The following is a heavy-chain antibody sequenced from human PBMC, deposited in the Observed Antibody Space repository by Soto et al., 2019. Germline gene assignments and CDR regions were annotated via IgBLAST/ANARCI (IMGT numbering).Heavy chain of an antibody. V-gene: IGHV4-59*01. CDR1: GDSISSNY. D-gene: IGHD6-13*01. J-gene: IGHJ4*02. CDR3: ARYRREAVAGYTLDN. CDR2: VYNSGST. Sequence: SETLSLTCTVSGDSISSNYWTWIRQPPGKGLEWIGYVYNSGSTNYNPSLKSRVTISEDTTKSQFSLKVNSMTAADTAVYYCARYRREAVAGYTLDNWGQGILVTVSS.